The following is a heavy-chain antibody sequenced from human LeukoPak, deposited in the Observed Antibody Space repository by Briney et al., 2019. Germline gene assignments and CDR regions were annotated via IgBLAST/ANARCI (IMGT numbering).Heavy chain of an antibody. V-gene: IGHV3-23*01. D-gene: IGHD3-16*01. J-gene: IGHJ4*02. CDR2: IGAGGRP. CDR1: GFTFSSYA. Sequence: GGSLRLSCAASGFTFSSYAMSWVRQAPVKGLEWVSAIGAGGRPYYADSVKGRFTISRDNSRNTLYLQMNSLRAEDTALYYCAKYRGIYRSSSAFDDWGQGTLVTVSS. CDR3: AKYRGIYRSSSAFDD.